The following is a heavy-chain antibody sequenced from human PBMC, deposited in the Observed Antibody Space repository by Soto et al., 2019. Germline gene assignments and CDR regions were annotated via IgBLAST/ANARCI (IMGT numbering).Heavy chain of an antibody. CDR1: GHSFTTYA. Sequence: GGSVKVSCKASGHSFTTYAMHWVRQAPGQRLEWMGWINAGTGIAKYSQKFQGRDTMTRDTSTSTVYMELSSLRSEDTAVYYCAREAPLGSPDGYGMDVWGQGTTVTSP. CDR2: INAGTGIA. J-gene: IGHJ6*02. D-gene: IGHD1-26*01. V-gene: IGHV1-3*01. CDR3: AREAPLGSPDGYGMDV.